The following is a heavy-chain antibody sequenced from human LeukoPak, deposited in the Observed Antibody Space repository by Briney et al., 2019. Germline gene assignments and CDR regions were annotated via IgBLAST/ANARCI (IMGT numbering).Heavy chain of an antibody. D-gene: IGHD4-23*01. J-gene: IGHJ6*03. CDR3: TTVVQGRLWVYYYMDV. V-gene: IGHV3-21*01. CDR1: GFTFSSYS. Sequence: GGSLRLSCAASGFTFSSYSMNWVRQAPGKGLEWVSYISSSSYIYYADSVKGRFTISRDNAKNSLYLQMNSLRAEDTAVYYCTTVVQGRLWVYYYMDVWGKGTTVTVSS. CDR2: ISSSSYI.